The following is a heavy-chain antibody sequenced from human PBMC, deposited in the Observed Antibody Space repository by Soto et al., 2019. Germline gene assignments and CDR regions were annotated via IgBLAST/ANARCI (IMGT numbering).Heavy chain of an antibody. CDR2: IYYSGST. D-gene: IGHD3-22*01. CDR3: ARGEYYYDSSGYLSP. V-gene: IGHV4-59*01. Sequence: SETLSLTCTVSGGSISSYYWSWIRRPPGKGLEWIGYIYYSGSTNYNPSLKSRVTISVDTSKNQFSLKLSSVTAADTAVYYCARGEYYYDSSGYLSPWGQGTLVTVSS. CDR1: GGSISSYY. J-gene: IGHJ5*02.